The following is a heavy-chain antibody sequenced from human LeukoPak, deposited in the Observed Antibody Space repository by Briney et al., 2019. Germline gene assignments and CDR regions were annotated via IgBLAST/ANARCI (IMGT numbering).Heavy chain of an antibody. V-gene: IGHV4-59*01. CDR2: IYYSGST. CDR1: GGSISSYY. D-gene: IGHD3-3*01. CDR3: ARGGVSIFGVVLAYYFDY. Sequence: SETLSLTCTVSGGSISSYYWSWIRQPPGKGLEWIGYIYYSGSTNYNPSLKSRVTISVDTSKNQFSLKLSSVTAADTAVYYCARGGVSIFGVVLAYYFDYWGQGALVTVSS. J-gene: IGHJ4*02.